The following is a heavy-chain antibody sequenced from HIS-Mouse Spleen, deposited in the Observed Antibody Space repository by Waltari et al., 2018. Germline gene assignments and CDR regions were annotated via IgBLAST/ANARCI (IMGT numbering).Heavy chain of an antibody. CDR3: ARASRDLLLPRYFDL. J-gene: IGHJ2*01. Sequence: QVQLQESGPGLVKPSATLSLTCPVSGGSIRSYYWTCIRQPPGKGLEWIGYYIGSTNYNPSLKSRVTISVDTSKNQFSLKLSSVTPADTAVYYCARASRDLLLPRYFDLWGRGTLVTVSS. V-gene: IGHV4-59*01. CDR1: GGSIRSYY. CDR2: YYIGST.